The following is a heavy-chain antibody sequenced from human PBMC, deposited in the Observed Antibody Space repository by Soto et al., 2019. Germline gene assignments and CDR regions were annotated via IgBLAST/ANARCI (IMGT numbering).Heavy chain of an antibody. CDR2: VSYRGIT. J-gene: IGHJ3*02. V-gene: IGHV4-61*01. D-gene: IGHD3-3*01. Sequence: SETLSLTCTVSGGSVSSDSYFWSWVRQPPGKGLEWIGYVSYRGITTYNPFLKSRVTILLGTSKNQISLNLRSVTAADTAVYYCARDREYSFGLTYDIWGQGTMVTVSS. CDR1: GGSVSSDSYF. CDR3: ARDREYSFGLTYDI.